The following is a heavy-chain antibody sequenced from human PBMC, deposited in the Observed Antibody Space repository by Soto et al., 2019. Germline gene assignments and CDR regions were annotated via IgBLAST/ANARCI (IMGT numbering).Heavy chain of an antibody. D-gene: IGHD2-2*01. Sequence: ASVKVSFKASGYTFTSYGISWVRQAPGQGLEWMGWISAYNGNTNYAQKLQGRVTMTTDTSTSTAYMELRSLRSDDTAVYYCARGVEDIVVVPAANDAFDIWGQGTMVTRLL. CDR1: GYTFTSYG. CDR2: ISAYNGNT. J-gene: IGHJ3*02. CDR3: ARGVEDIVVVPAANDAFDI. V-gene: IGHV1-18*01.